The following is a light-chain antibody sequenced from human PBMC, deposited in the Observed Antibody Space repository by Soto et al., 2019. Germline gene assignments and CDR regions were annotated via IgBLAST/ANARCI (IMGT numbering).Light chain of an antibody. Sequence: QSALTQPRSVSGSPGQSVTISCTGTSSDVGGYNYVSWYQQHPGKAPKLMIYDVSKRPSGVPDRFSGSKSGNTASLTISGLQAEDEADYYCCSYAGSYTRVFGTVT. CDR2: DVS. V-gene: IGLV2-11*01. J-gene: IGLJ1*01. CDR3: CSYAGSYTRV. CDR1: SSDVGGYNY.